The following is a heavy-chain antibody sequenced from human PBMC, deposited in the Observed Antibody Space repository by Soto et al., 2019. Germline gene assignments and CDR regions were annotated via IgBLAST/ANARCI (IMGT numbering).Heavy chain of an antibody. CDR3: ARSGYCSGGSCYPDYYYYYMDV. CDR1: GGSISSYY. Sequence: SETLSLTCTVSGGSISSYYWSWIRQPPGKGLEWIGYIYYSGSTNYNPSLKSRVTISVDTSKNQFSLKLSSVTAADTAVYYCARSGYCSGGSCYPDYYYYYMDVWGKGTTVTVSS. J-gene: IGHJ6*03. V-gene: IGHV4-59*08. CDR2: IYYSGST. D-gene: IGHD2-15*01.